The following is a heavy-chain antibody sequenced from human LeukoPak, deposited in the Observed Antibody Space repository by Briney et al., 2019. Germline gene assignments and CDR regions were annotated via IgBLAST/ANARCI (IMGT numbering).Heavy chain of an antibody. CDR3: ARDLSSLWFGELSVHFDY. D-gene: IGHD3-10*01. V-gene: IGHV1-58*01. J-gene: IGHJ4*02. Sequence: SVKVSCKASGFTFTSSALQWVRQARGQRLEWIGWVVLDTGNTNYAQKFQETVTITRDMSTSTAYMELSSLRSDDTAVYYCARDLSSLWFGELSVHFDYWGQGTLVTVSS. CDR2: VVLDTGNT. CDR1: GFTFTSSA.